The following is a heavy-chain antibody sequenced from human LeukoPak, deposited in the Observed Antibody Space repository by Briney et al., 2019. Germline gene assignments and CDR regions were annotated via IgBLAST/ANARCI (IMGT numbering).Heavy chain of an antibody. CDR2: IGASDGTT. J-gene: IGHJ4*02. Sequence: GGSLRLSCAASGFTFTTYWMHWVRQAPGKGLEWVSTIGASDGTTYYADSVKGRFTISRDNSKNTLYLQMNSLRAEDTAIYYCAKLLPNWGQGTLVTVSS. CDR3: AKLLPN. V-gene: IGHV3-23*01. CDR1: GFTFTTYW.